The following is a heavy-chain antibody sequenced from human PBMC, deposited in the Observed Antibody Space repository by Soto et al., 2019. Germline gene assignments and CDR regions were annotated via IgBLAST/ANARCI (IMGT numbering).Heavy chain of an antibody. CDR3: AGGLRVVAAATLDY. J-gene: IGHJ4*02. D-gene: IGHD2-15*01. CDR1: GGTFSSYA. CDR2: IIAIFGTA. V-gene: IGHV1-69*06. Sequence: QVQLVQSGAEVKKPGSSVKVSCKASGGTFSSYAISWVRQAPGQGLEWMGGIIAIFGTANYAQKFQGRVTITADKSTSTDYMELSSLRSEDTAVYYCAGGLRVVAAATLDYWGQGTLVTVSS.